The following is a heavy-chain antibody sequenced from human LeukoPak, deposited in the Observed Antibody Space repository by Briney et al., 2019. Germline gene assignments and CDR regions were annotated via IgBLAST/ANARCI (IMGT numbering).Heavy chain of an antibody. CDR3: ARIAPGVGSSQKIDY. V-gene: IGHV4-59*01. D-gene: IGHD6-13*01. CDR2: IYYSGST. J-gene: IGHJ4*02. CDR1: GGSISSYY. Sequence: SETLSLTCTVSGGSISSYYWSWIRQPPGKGPEWIGYIYYSGSTNYNPSLKSRVTISVDTSKNQFSLKLSSVTAADTAVYYCARIAPGVGSSQKIDYWGQGTLVTVSS.